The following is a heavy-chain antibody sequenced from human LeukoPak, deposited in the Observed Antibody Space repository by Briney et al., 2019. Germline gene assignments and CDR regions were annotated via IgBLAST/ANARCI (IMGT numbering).Heavy chain of an antibody. J-gene: IGHJ4*02. D-gene: IGHD5-18*01. V-gene: IGHV3-30*18. Sequence: PGGSLRLSCAASGFTFSSYGMHWVRQAPGKGLEWVAVISYDGRNKYYADSVKGRFTISRDNSKNTLYLQMNSLRAEDTAVYYCAKGNSYGLYYFDYWGQGTLVTVSS. CDR2: ISYDGRNK. CDR3: AKGNSYGLYYFDY. CDR1: GFTFSSYG.